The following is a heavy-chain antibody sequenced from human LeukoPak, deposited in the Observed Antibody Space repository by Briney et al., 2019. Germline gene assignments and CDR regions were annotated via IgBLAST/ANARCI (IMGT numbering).Heavy chain of an antibody. V-gene: IGHV3-74*01. CDR1: GFTFSSYA. CDR3: ARDTYYYGSSGYYYDAFDI. D-gene: IGHD3-22*01. Sequence: GGSLRLSCAASGFTFSSYAMSWVRQAPGKGLVWVSRINSDGSSTSYADSVKGRFTISRDNAKNTLYLQMNSLRAEDTAVYYCARDTYYYGSSGYYYDAFDIWGQGTMVTVSS. CDR2: INSDGSST. J-gene: IGHJ3*02.